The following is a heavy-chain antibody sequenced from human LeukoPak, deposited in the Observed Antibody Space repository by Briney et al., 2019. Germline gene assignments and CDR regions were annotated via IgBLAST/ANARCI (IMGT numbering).Heavy chain of an antibody. Sequence: SVKVSCKASGGTFSSYAISWVRQAPGQGLERMGGIIPIFGTANYAQKFQGRVTITADKSTSTAYMELSSLRSEDTAVYYCARGRGYYDFWNHWGQGTLVTVSS. CDR1: GGTFSSYA. CDR3: ARGRGYYDFWNH. D-gene: IGHD3-3*01. CDR2: IIPIFGTA. V-gene: IGHV1-69*06. J-gene: IGHJ4*02.